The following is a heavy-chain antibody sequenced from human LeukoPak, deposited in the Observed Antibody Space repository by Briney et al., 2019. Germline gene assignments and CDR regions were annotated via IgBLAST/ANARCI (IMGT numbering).Heavy chain of an antibody. J-gene: IGHJ4*02. D-gene: IGHD4-23*01. CDR1: GFTFSSYV. CDR3: ARDPYYGGNSGVFDY. V-gene: IGHV3-23*01. CDR2: ISDSGGST. Sequence: PGGSLRLSCAASGFTFSSYVMNWVRQAPGKGLEWVSVISDSGGSTYYADSVKGRFTISRDNSKNTLYLQINSLRAEDTAVYYCARDPYYGGNSGVFDYWGQGTLVTVSS.